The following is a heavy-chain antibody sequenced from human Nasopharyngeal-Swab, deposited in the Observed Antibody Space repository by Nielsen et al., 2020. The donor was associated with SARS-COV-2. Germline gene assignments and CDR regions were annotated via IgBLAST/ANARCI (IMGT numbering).Heavy chain of an antibody. CDR1: GFTFSSYW. D-gene: IGHD3-22*01. CDR2: INSDGSST. CDR3: ARGANYYDSSGYHSDRYFDL. V-gene: IGHV3-74*01. J-gene: IGHJ2*01. Sequence: GESLKISCAASGFTFSSYWMHWVRQAPGEGLVWVSRINSDGSSTSYADSVKGRFTISRDNAKNTLYLQMNSLRAEDTAVYYCARGANYYDSSGYHSDRYFDLWGRGTLVTVSS.